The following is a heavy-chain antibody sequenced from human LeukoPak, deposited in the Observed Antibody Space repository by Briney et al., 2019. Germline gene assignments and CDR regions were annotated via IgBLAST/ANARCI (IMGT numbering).Heavy chain of an antibody. CDR3: ARELISRGWYPGFHH. Sequence: GGSLRLSCAASGFTFSSYGMSWVRQAPGKGLEGVAAISGSGGSTYYADSVKGRCTISRDNFKNTLYLQMNSLRAEDPAVYYCARELISRGWYPGFHHWGQGTLVTVSS. J-gene: IGHJ4*02. CDR2: ISGSGGST. V-gene: IGHV3-23*01. CDR1: GFTFSSYG. D-gene: IGHD6-19*01.